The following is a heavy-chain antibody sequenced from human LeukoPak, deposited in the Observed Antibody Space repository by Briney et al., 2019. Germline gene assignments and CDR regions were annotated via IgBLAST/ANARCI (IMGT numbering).Heavy chain of an antibody. Sequence: GGSLRLSCAASGFTFSSYAMSWVRRAPGKGLEWVSAISGSGGSTYYAASVKGRFTSSRDNSKNTLYLQMNSLRAEDTAVYYCASLTGYMDVWGKGTTVTVSS. CDR1: GFTFSSYA. D-gene: IGHD7-27*01. J-gene: IGHJ6*03. CDR3: ASLTGYMDV. V-gene: IGHV3-23*01. CDR2: ISGSGGST.